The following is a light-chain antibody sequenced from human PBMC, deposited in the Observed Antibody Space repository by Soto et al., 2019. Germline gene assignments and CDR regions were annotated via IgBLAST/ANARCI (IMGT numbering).Light chain of an antibody. V-gene: IGKV3-11*01. CDR1: QSVSSY. Sequence: EIVLTQSPATLSLSPGERATLSCRASQSVSSYLAWYQQKPGQAPRLLIYDASNRATGIPARFSGSGSGTEFTLTLSSLEPEDFAVYYCQQRSNWPPLTFGGGTKVQIK. J-gene: IGKJ4*01. CDR2: DAS. CDR3: QQRSNWPPLT.